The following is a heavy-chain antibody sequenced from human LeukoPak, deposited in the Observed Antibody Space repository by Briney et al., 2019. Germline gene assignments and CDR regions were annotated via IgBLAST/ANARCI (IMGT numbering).Heavy chain of an antibody. V-gene: IGHV3-23*01. J-gene: IGHJ4*02. Sequence: GGSLRLSCAASGFTFSSYAMSWVRQAPGKGLEWVSAISGSGGSTYYADSVKGRFTISRDNSKNTLYLQMNSLRVEDTAVYYCAKDWSGSSVGFDYWGQGTLVTVSS. CDR3: AKDWSGSSVGFDY. CDR1: GFTFSSYA. CDR2: ISGSGGST. D-gene: IGHD1-26*01.